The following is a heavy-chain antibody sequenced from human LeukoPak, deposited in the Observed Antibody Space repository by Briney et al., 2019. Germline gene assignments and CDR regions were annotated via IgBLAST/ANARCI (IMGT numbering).Heavy chain of an antibody. V-gene: IGHV1-24*01. D-gene: IGHD3-10*01. CDR3: ARGGGANYYYYYMDV. CDR2: FDPEDGET. J-gene: IGHJ6*03. Sequence: ASVKVSCKVSGYTLTELSMHWVRQAPGKGLEWMGGFDPEDGETIYAQKFQGRVTITTDESTSTAYMELSSLRSEDTAVYYCARGGGANYYYYYMDVWGKGTTVTVSS. CDR1: GYTLTELS.